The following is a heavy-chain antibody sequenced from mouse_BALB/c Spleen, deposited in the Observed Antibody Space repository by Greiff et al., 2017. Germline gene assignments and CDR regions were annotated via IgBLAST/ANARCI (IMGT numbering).Heavy chain of an antibody. Sequence: EVQLVESGGGLVQPGGSRKLSCAASGFTFSSFGMHWVRQAPEKGLEWVAYISSGSSTIYYADTVKGRFTISRENPKNTLFLQMTSLRSEDTAMYYCARGDTTAHWYFDVWGAGTTVTVSS. V-gene: IGHV5-17*02. CDR1: GFTFSSFG. CDR2: ISSGSSTI. J-gene: IGHJ1*01. CDR3: ARGDTTAHWYFDV. D-gene: IGHD1-2*01.